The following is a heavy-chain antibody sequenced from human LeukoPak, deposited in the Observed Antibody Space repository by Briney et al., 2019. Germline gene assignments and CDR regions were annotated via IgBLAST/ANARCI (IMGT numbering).Heavy chain of an antibody. Sequence: GGSLRLSCGATGFTISSYWMHWVRQAPGKGLVWVSRINGDGSSTTYADSVKGRFTISRDNAKNTLYLQMNSLRAEDTAVYYCAKGGTTVVDYWGQGTLVTVSS. J-gene: IGHJ4*02. CDR1: GFTISSYW. CDR3: AKGGTTVVDY. D-gene: IGHD4-23*01. V-gene: IGHV3-74*03. CDR2: INGDGSST.